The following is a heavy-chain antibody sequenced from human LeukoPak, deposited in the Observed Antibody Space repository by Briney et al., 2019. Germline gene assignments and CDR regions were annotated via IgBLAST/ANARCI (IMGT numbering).Heavy chain of an antibody. D-gene: IGHD3-16*01. Sequence: ASVTVSCKAIGYTFTRHYIHWVRQAPGQGLEWMGIINPSDGSTNYAQKFQGRVAMTTGTSTNTVYMELSSLRSEDTAVYYCAREGGGLGYFDSWGQGTLVTVSS. J-gene: IGHJ4*02. CDR3: AREGGGLGYFDS. V-gene: IGHV1-46*01. CDR2: INPSDGST. CDR1: GYTFTRHY.